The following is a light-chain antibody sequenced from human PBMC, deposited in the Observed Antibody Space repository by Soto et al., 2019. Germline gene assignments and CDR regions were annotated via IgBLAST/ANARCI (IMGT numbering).Light chain of an antibody. CDR3: QQYNKCPPIT. Sequence: EIVMTQSPATLSVSPGERATLSCRASQSVSGNLAWYQQKPGQAPRLLIYAASTRATGIPARFSGSGSGTEFTLTISSLQSEDFAVYSCQQYNKCPPITFGPGTKVDIK. V-gene: IGKV3-15*01. J-gene: IGKJ3*01. CDR2: AAS. CDR1: QSVSGN.